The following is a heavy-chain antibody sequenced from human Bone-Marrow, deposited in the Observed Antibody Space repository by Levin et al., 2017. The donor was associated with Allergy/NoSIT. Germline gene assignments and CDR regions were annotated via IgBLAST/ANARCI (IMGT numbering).Heavy chain of an antibody. CDR3: VRDSTNFDL. V-gene: IGHV3-21*01. CDR2: ISSRSDYI. D-gene: IGHD1-26*01. Sequence: PGGSLRLSCAASGFTFSSQSMNWVRQAPGKGLEWVSSISSRSDYIYYADSVKGRFTISRDNAKKSLFLQMNSLRAEDTAVYFCVRDSTNFDLWGQGTLVTVSS. J-gene: IGHJ4*02. CDR1: GFTFSSQS.